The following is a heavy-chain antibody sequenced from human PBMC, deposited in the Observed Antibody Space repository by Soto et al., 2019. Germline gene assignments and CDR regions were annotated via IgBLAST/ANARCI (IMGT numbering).Heavy chain of an antibody. D-gene: IGHD1-26*01. CDR2: IIPIFGTA. V-gene: IGHV1-69*13. CDR3: ATREPRGNYYYYYMDV. CDR1: GGTFSSYA. Sequence: GASVKVSCKASGGTFSSYAISWVRQAPGQGLEWMGGIIPIFGTANYAQKFQGRVTITADESTSTAYMELSSLRSEDTAVYYCATREPRGNYYYYYMDVWGKGTTVTVSS. J-gene: IGHJ6*03.